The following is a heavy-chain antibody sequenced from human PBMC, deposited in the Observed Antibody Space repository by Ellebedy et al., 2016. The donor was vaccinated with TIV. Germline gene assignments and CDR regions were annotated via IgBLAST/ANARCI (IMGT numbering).Heavy chain of an antibody. CDR3: ARQWLASVPPYYGMDV. Sequence: AASVKVSCKASGYTFTGYYMHWVRQAPGQGLEWMGWINPNSGGTNYAQKFQGRVTMTRDTSISTAYMELSRLRSDDTAVYYCARQWLASVPPYYGMDVWGQGTTVTVSS. D-gene: IGHD6-19*01. CDR2: INPNSGGT. V-gene: IGHV1-2*02. CDR1: GYTFTGYY. J-gene: IGHJ6*02.